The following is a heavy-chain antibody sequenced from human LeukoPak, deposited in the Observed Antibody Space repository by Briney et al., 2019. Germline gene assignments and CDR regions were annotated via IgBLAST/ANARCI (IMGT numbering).Heavy chain of an antibody. V-gene: IGHV3-30*02. Sequence: GGSLRLSCAASGFTFSSYSMNWVRQAPGKGLEWVAFIRSDGSDKWYADSVKGRFTISRDDSKNTLYLQMNSLRSDVTGLYYCARGARPAAATFDYWGQGTLVTVSS. CDR3: ARGARPAAATFDY. CDR2: IRSDGSDK. J-gene: IGHJ4*02. D-gene: IGHD6-6*01. CDR1: GFTFSSYS.